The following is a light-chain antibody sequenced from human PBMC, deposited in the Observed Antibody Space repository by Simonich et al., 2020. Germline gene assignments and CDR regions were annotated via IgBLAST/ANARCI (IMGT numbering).Light chain of an antibody. Sequence: QSALTQPASVSGAPGQSITISCTGTSSDVGGYNFFSWFQQHPSKAPQLMIYDVSKRPPGVSNLFSGSKSGNTTSRTSSGLQAEDEADYYGSSYTSSSTLVFGGGTKLTVL. J-gene: IGLJ3*02. V-gene: IGLV2-14*01. CDR3: SSYTSSSTLV. CDR1: SSDVGGYNF. CDR2: DVS.